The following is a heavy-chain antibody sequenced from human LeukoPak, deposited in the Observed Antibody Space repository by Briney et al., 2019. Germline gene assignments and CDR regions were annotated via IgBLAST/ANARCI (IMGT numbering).Heavy chain of an antibody. CDR2: IRYDGSNK. V-gene: IGHV3-30*02. Sequence: PGGSLRLSCAASGFTFSSYGMHWVRQAPGKGLEWVAFIRYDGSNKYYADSVKGRFTISRDNYKNMLWLQLNSLRADDTAIYYCTKQEFWVLAAGDSWGQGTLVTVSS. D-gene: IGHD3-3*02. J-gene: IGHJ5*01. CDR1: GFTFSSYG. CDR3: TKQEFWVLAAGDS.